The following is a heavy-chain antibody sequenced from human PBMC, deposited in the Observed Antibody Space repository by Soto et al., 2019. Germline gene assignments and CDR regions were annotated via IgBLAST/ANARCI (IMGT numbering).Heavy chain of an antibody. CDR1: GFTFSSYG. V-gene: IGHV3-30*18. J-gene: IGHJ6*02. Sequence: PGGSLRLSCAASGFTFSSYGMHWVRQAPGKGLEWVAVISYDGSNKYYADSVKGRFTISRDNSKNTLYLQMNSLRAGDTAVYYCAKVEYDFWSGPPGDGYYYGMDVWGQGTTVTSP. D-gene: IGHD3-3*01. CDR3: AKVEYDFWSGPPGDGYYYGMDV. CDR2: ISYDGSNK.